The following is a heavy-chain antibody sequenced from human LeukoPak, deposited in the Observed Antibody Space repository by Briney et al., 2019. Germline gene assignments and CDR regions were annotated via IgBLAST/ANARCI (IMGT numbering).Heavy chain of an antibody. J-gene: IGHJ5*02. D-gene: IGHD6-13*01. CDR2: ISGSGGST. V-gene: IGHV3-23*01. Sequence: GGSLRLSCAASGFTFSSYAMSWVRQAPGKGLEWVSAISGSGGSTYYADSVKGRFTISRDNSENTLYLQMNSLRAEDTAVYYCAKGVSSSWYNWFDPWGQGTLVTVSS. CDR1: GFTFSSYA. CDR3: AKGVSSSWYNWFDP.